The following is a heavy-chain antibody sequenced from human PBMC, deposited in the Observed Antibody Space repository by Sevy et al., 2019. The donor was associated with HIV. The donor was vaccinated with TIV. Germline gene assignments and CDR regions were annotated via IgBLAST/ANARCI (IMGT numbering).Heavy chain of an antibody. CDR1: GGSVSSSSYY. Sequence: SETLSLTCTVSGGSVSSSSYYWTWIRQPPGKGLECIGYISYTGTTNYNPSLKSRVTISVDTSKNQFSLKRSSVTAADTAMYYCARMGGLTDYGMDVWGQGTTVTVSS. V-gene: IGHV4-61*01. CDR3: ARMGGLTDYGMDV. CDR2: ISYTGTT. J-gene: IGHJ6*02. D-gene: IGHD1-26*01.